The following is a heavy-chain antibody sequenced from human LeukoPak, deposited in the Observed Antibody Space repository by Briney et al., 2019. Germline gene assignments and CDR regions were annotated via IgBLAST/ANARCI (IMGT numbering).Heavy chain of an antibody. V-gene: IGHV4-4*07. D-gene: IGHD6-19*01. J-gene: IGHJ4*02. CDR3: ARDRERSGWYYFDY. Sequence: SETLSLTCTVSGGSISSYYWSWIRRPAGKGLEWIGRIYTSGSTNYNPSLKSRVTMSVDTSKNQFSLKLSSVTAADTAVYYCARDRERSGWYYFDYWGQGTLVTVSS. CDR1: GGSISSYY. CDR2: IYTSGST.